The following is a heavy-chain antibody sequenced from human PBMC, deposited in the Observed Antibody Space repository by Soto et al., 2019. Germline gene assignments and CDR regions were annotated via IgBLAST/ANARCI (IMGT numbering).Heavy chain of an antibody. Sequence: EVQLLESGGGFVQPGGSLRLSCAASGFTFSSSAMTWVRQASGKGLEWVSTVSGRGDTTYYADSVWGRFIISRDNSKNSLYLQMNSLSAEDTAVYHCAKVVTLTAAAAWFAYWGQGSLVTVSS. CDR2: VSGRGDTT. V-gene: IGHV3-23*01. D-gene: IGHD2-21*02. J-gene: IGHJ4*02. CDR3: AKVVTLTAAAAWFAY. CDR1: GFTFSSSA.